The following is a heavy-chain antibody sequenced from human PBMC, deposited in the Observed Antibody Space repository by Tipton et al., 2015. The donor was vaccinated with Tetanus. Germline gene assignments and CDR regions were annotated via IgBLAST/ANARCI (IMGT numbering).Heavy chain of an antibody. CDR2: ISRSGGAT. V-gene: IGHV3-23*01. D-gene: IGHD6-13*01. Sequence: SLRLSCAASGFTFSNYAMSWVRQAPGKGLEWVSVISRSGGATYYADSGKGRFTISRDNSKNTLYLQMDTLRAEDTAVYYCARHPGSSSQLWNGYWGPGTLVTVSS. J-gene: IGHJ4*02. CDR3: ARHPGSSSQLWNGY. CDR1: GFTFSNYA.